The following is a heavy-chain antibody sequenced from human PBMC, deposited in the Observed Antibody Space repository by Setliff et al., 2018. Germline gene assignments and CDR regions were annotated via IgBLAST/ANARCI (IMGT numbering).Heavy chain of an antibody. V-gene: IGHV1-46*01. D-gene: IGHD6-13*01. CDR3: ARAGVAAAGRKGVFEY. CDR1: GYTFTNYG. J-gene: IGHJ4*02. CDR2: INPGGGSA. Sequence: GASVKVSCKTSGYTFTNYGITWVRQAPGQGLEWMGWINPGGGSASIVEQFQGRLTMTRDTSTSTIYMEFSSLRSDDTAVYYCARAGVAAAGRKGVFEYWGQGTLVTVSS.